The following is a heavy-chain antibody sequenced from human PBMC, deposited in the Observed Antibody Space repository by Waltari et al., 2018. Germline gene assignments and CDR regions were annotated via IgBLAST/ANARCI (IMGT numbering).Heavy chain of an antibody. CDR2: GYAGGGS. CDR3: GTLGAYLGAFEG. CDR1: ELLVRNNY. Sequence: EVQLVETGGASIHPGGSLRLSCAAPELLVRNNYMAWGSQAPGKGLVWVSGGYAGGGSDSADSVSGRVTISRDNSKNPLDPEMNSLRHDDAAVYYCGTLGAYLGAFEGGGGGTMVTVSS. J-gene: IGHJ3*01. V-gene: IGHV3-53*02. D-gene: IGHD3-16*01.